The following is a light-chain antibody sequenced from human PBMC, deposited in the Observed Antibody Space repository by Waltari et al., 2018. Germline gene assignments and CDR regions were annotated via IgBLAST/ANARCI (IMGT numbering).Light chain of an antibody. Sequence: QSVLTQPPSVSGPPGRGVTISCPGSGSTIGAGYDVHWYQQLQRPAPTLLIYGTTRRPSGVPDRISGSTSGTSSSLAITGVQAEDEADYYCQSQDGSLMSVVFGGGTKLTVL. V-gene: IGLV1-40*01. CDR1: GSTIGAGYD. J-gene: IGLJ2*01. CDR3: QSQDGSLMSVV. CDR2: GTT.